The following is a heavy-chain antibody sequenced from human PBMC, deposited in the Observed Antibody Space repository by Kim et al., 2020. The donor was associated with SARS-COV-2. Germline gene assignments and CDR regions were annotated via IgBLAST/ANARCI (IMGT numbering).Heavy chain of an antibody. CDR2: MKQDGTEV. V-gene: IGHV3-7*03. J-gene: IGHJ4*02. CDR3: ARTSGSYRTLDY. Sequence: GGSLRLSCAASGFTFSSFWMSWVRQAPGKGLEWVANMKQDGTEVYYVDSVKGRFTISRDNAKDSLFLQLNSLRAEDTAVYYCARTSGSYRTLDYWGQGTL. D-gene: IGHD3-10*01. CDR1: GFTFSSFW.